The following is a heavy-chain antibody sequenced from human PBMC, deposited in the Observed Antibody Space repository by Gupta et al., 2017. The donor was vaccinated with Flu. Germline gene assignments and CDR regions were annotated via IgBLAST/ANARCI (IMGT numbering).Heavy chain of an antibody. CDR3: ARNRGWQQFDY. Sequence: EEQLVESGGGLVQPGGSLRLCCVVSGFTFRGYWMDWVLQAPGKGLEWVANIAADDSVKNYADSVKGRFTISRDDAKNSLYLQMNSLRAEDTAVYYCARNRGWQQFDYWGQGALVTVSS. J-gene: IGHJ4*02. CDR1: GFTFRGYW. CDR2: IAADDSVK. D-gene: IGHD3-10*01. V-gene: IGHV3-7*01.